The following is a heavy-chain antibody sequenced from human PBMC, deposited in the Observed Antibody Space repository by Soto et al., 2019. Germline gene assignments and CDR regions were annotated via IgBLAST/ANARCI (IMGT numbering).Heavy chain of an antibody. V-gene: IGHV2-5*02. J-gene: IGHJ4*02. CDR2: IYWDDDK. D-gene: IGHD1-26*01. Sequence: QITLKESGPTLVKPTQTLTLTCTFSGFSLSTSGVGVGWIRQPPGKALEWLALIYWDDDKRYSPSLKSRLTITKDTSKNQVVLTMTNMDPVDTATYYCAHQYRGNWEWELLFPVADMGYYFDYWGQGTLVTVSS. CDR1: GFSLSTSGVG. CDR3: AHQYRGNWEWELLFPVADMGYYFDY.